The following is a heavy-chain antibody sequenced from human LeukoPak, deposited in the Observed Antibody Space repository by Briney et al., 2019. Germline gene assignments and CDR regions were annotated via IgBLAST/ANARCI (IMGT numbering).Heavy chain of an antibody. CDR1: GFTFSAYW. J-gene: IGHJ3*02. Sequence: GGSLRLSCVASGFTFSAYWMSWVRQAPGKGLEWGANIKQDGSETYYVDSVKGRFTISRDNAKNTLYLQMNSLRAEDTAVYYCASLCTSTSCADAFDIWGQGTMVTVSS. CDR3: ASLCTSTSCADAFDI. D-gene: IGHD2-2*01. V-gene: IGHV3-7*01. CDR2: IKQDGSET.